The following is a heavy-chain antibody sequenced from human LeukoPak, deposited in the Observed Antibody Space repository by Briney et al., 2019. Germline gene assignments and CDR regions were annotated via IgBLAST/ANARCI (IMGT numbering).Heavy chain of an antibody. CDR2: ISGPGTST. CDR3: AKVLPGSGTYYNQDLDY. D-gene: IGHD3-10*01. J-gene: IGHJ4*02. CDR1: GFTFSSYE. V-gene: IGHV3-23*01. Sequence: QSGGSLRLSCAASGFTFSSYEMNWVRQAPGKGLEWVSAISGPGTSTYYADSVKGRFTISRDNSKNTLYLQINNLRADDTAVYYCAKVLPGSGTYYNQDLDYWGQGTLVTVSS.